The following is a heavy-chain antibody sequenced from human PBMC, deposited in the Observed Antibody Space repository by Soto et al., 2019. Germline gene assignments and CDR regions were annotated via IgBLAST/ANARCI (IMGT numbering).Heavy chain of an antibody. J-gene: IGHJ6*02. Sequence: ASVKVSCKASGGTFSSYAISWVRQAPGQGLGWMGGIIPIFGTANYAQKFQGRVTITADESTSTAYMELSSLRSEDTAVYYCARDSSGSLRYYGMDVWGQGTTVTVSS. CDR3: ARDSSGSLRYYGMDV. V-gene: IGHV1-69*13. CDR1: GGTFSSYA. CDR2: IIPIFGTA. D-gene: IGHD3-22*01.